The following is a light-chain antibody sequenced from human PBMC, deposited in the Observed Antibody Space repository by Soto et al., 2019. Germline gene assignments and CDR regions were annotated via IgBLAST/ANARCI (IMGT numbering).Light chain of an antibody. V-gene: IGLV2-8*01. CDR2: EVS. CDR3: SSYAGSNNLGV. CDR1: SIGVGGYNC. Sequence: QSVLTQPPSASGSPGQSVTISCTGTSIGVGGYNCVSWYQQHPGKAPKLMIYEVSKRPSGVPDRFSGSKSGNTASLTVSGLQAEDEADYYCSSYAGSNNLGVFGGGTKLTVL. J-gene: IGLJ2*01.